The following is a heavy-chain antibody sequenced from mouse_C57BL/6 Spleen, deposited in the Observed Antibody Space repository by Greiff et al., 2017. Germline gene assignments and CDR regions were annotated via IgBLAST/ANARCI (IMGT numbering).Heavy chain of an antibody. CDR3: ARDYYGDYYAMDY. J-gene: IGHJ4*01. CDR1: GFTFSSYG. CDR2: ISSGGSYT. V-gene: IGHV5-6*01. Sequence: EVKLMESGGDLVKPGGSLKLSCAASGFTFSSYGMSWVRQTPDKRLEWVATISSGGSYTYYPDSVKGRFTISRDNAKNTLYLQMSSLKSEDTAMYYCARDYYGDYYAMDYWGQGTSVTVSS. D-gene: IGHD1-2*01.